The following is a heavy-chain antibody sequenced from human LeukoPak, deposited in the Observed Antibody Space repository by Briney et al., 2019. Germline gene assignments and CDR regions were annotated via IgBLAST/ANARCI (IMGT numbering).Heavy chain of an antibody. CDR3: ARGLPRDYYDSSRWFDP. Sequence: ASVKVSCKASRYTFTSYDINWVRQATGQGLEWMGWMNPNSGNTGYAQKFQGRVTMTRNTSISTAYMELSSLRSEDTAVYYCARGLPRDYYDSSRWFDPWGQGTLVTVSS. CDR1: RYTFTSYD. J-gene: IGHJ5*02. D-gene: IGHD3-22*01. CDR2: MNPNSGNT. V-gene: IGHV1-8*01.